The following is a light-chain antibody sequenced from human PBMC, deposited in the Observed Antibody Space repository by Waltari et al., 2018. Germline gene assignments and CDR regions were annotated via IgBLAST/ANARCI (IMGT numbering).Light chain of an antibody. CDR3: QQPDNPLT. CDR2: AAS. Sequence: EIVLTQYPATLSLSPGERATLSCRASQTVSSYLAWYQQKPGQAPRLLIYAASNRATGIPARFSGSGSGTDFTLTISSLDPEDFAVYYCQQPDNPLTFGGGSKVEIK. V-gene: IGKV3-11*01. CDR1: QTVSSY. J-gene: IGKJ4*01.